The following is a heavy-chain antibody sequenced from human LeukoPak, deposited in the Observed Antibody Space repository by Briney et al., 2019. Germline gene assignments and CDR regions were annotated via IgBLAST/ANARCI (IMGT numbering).Heavy chain of an antibody. CDR3: ASVYCSSTSCYRGGLDY. V-gene: IGHV1-18*01. CDR1: GYTFTSYG. D-gene: IGHD2-2*01. J-gene: IGHJ4*02. Sequence: ASVKVSCTAPGYTFTSYGISWVRQAPGQGLEWMGWISAYNGNTNYAQKLQGRVTMTTDTSTSTAYMELRSLRSDDTAVYYCASVYCSSTSCYRGGLDYWGQGTLVTVSS. CDR2: ISAYNGNT.